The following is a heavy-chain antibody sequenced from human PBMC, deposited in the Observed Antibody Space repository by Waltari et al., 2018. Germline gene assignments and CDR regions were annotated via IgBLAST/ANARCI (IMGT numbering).Heavy chain of an antibody. Sequence: EVQLVESGGGLVKPGGSLRLSCAASGFTFSSYSMNWVRQAPGKGMEGVVSISSSSSYIYYADSVKGRFTISRDNAKNSLYLQMNSLRAEDTAVYYCARDRGGGMDVWGQGTTVTVSS. CDR2: ISSSSSYI. CDR3: ARDRGGGMDV. D-gene: IGHD1-26*01. J-gene: IGHJ6*02. CDR1: GFTFSSYS. V-gene: IGHV3-21*01.